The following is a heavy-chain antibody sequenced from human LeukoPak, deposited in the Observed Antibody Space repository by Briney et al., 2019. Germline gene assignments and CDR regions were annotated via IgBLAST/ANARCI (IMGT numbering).Heavy chain of an antibody. V-gene: IGHV3-11*06. CDR1: GFTFSDYY. J-gene: IGHJ4*02. D-gene: IGHD3-10*01. CDR2: IGSSSTNI. Sequence: GGSLRLSCAASGFTFSDYYMSWIRQAPGKGLEWVSYIGSSSTNINYADSVKGRFTVSRDNSKNTLYLQMNSLRAEDTAVYYCARADGSGSYIDYWGQGTLVTVSS. CDR3: ARADGSGSYIDY.